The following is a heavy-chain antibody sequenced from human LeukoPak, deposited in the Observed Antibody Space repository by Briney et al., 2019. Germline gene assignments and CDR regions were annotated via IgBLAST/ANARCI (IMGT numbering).Heavy chain of an antibody. CDR1: GFTFSSYA. D-gene: IGHD3-3*01. CDR2: ISGSGGST. Sequence: PGGSLRLSCAASGFTFSSYAMSWVRQAPGKGLEWVSAISGSGGSTYYADSVKGRFTISRDNSKNTLYLQMNSLRAEDTAVYYCAKDPLRFLEWLPSYYFDYWGQGTLVTVSS. CDR3: AKDPLRFLEWLPSYYFDY. J-gene: IGHJ4*02. V-gene: IGHV3-23*01.